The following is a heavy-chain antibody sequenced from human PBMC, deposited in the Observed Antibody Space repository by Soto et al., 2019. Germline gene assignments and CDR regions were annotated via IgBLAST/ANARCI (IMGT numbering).Heavy chain of an antibody. CDR2: ISYSDHST. D-gene: IGHD6-19*01. CDR3: ARRGGSNGWGDFDS. Sequence: EVQLWESGGGLVQPGGSLRLSCAASGFTFSRYAMNWVLQAPGKGLEWVSSISYSDHSTYYADSVKGRFTISRDNSKETLYLQMNNLRAEDTAVYYCARRGGSNGWGDFDSWGQGTLVSVSS. CDR1: GFTFSRYA. J-gene: IGHJ4*02. V-gene: IGHV3-23*01.